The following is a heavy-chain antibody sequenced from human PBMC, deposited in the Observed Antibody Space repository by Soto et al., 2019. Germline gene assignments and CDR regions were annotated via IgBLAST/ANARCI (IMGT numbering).Heavy chain of an antibody. Sequence: SVKVSCKASGGTFSSYAISWVRQAPGQGLEWMGGIIPIFGTANYAQKFQGRVTITADKSTSTAYMELSSLRSEDTAVYYCSIPGIAAAGMRRNAFDIWGQGTMVTVSS. CDR1: GGTFSSYA. CDR3: SIPGIAAAGMRRNAFDI. J-gene: IGHJ3*02. D-gene: IGHD6-13*01. CDR2: IIPIFGTA. V-gene: IGHV1-69*06.